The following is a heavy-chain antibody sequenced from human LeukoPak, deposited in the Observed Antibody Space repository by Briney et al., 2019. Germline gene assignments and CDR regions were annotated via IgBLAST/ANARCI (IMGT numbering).Heavy chain of an antibody. CDR1: GFPFSGSA. CDR2: IRSKANSYAT. CDR3: TRHDSSGFVY. J-gene: IGHJ4*02. D-gene: IGHD6-19*01. V-gene: IGHV3-73*01. Sequence: GGSLRLSCAASGFPFSGSAMHWVRQASGKGLEWVGRIRSKANSYATAYAASVKGRFTISRDDSKNTAYLQMNSLKTEDTAVYYCTRHDSSGFVYWGQGTLVTVSS.